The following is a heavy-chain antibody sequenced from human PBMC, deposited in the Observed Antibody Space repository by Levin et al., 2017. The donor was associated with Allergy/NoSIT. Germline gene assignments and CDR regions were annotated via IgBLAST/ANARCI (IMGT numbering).Heavy chain of an antibody. CDR3: ARDTTVVTPYYFYYVMDI. V-gene: IGHV1-69*01. J-gene: IGHJ6*02. Sequence: KISCKASGGTFNDYAFSWVRQAPGQGLEWMGGIIPVYGTTNYAQKFQGRVTITADESTSTAYVEVSSLRSEDTAVYYCARDTTVVTPYYFYYVMDIWGQGTTVTVSS. CDR2: IIPVYGTT. D-gene: IGHD4-23*01. CDR1: GGTFNDYA.